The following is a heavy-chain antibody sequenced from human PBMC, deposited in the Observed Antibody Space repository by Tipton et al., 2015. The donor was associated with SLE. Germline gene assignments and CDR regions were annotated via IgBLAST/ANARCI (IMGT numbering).Heavy chain of an antibody. CDR3: AREGISYCGGDCHGSFDY. V-gene: IGHV4-61*02. D-gene: IGHD2-21*01. Sequence: LRLSCTVSGDSMNSGVYYWSWLRQPAGRGLEWIGRIFSSGNTIYNPSLKSRVTISEDTSKNQFSLRLISVTAADTAVYYCAREGISYCGGDCHGSFDYWGQGSLVTVSS. CDR2: IFSSGNT. J-gene: IGHJ4*02. CDR1: GDSMNSGVYY.